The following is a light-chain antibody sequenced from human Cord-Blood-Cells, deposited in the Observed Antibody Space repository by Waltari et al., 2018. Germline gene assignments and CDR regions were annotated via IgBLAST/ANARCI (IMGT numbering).Light chain of an antibody. CDR2: GAA. V-gene: IGKV3-20*01. J-gene: IGKJ2*01. CDR3: QQYGSSPPYT. CDR1: QGVSSSY. Sequence: EIVLTQSPGTLSLSPGERATLSCRASQGVSSSYLAWFQQKPGQAPRLLIYGAASRATGIPDRFSVSGSVTDCTLTISRLEPEDFAVYYCQQYGSSPPYTFGQVTKLEIK.